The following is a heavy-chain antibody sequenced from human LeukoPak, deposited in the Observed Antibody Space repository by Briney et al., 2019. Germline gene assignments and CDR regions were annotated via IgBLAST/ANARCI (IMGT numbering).Heavy chain of an antibody. D-gene: IGHD1-26*01. V-gene: IGHV3-7*01. CDR1: GFTFSNYW. CDR2: IKEDGSEK. Sequence: QTGGSLRLSCAASGFTFSNYWMSWVRQAPGKGLEWVANIKEDGSEKHYVDSVKGRFTISRDNAKNSLYLQMNSLRAEDTAVYYCARHWRSYYGVRNYFDYWGQGTLVTVSS. CDR3: ARHWRSYYGVRNYFDY. J-gene: IGHJ4*02.